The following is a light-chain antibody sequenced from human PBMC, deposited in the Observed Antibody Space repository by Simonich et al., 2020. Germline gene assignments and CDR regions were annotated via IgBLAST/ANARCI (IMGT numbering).Light chain of an antibody. CDR3: CSYAGSSNVV. CDR2: EGS. J-gene: IGLJ2*01. V-gene: IGLV2-23*01. CDR1: SSDVGSYNL. Sequence: QSALTQPASVSGSPGQSITISCTGTSSDVGSYNLFSWYQQHPGKAPKLMISEGSKRPSGVSNRFSGSKSGNTASLTISGLQAEDEADYYCCSYAGSSNVVFGGGTKLTVL.